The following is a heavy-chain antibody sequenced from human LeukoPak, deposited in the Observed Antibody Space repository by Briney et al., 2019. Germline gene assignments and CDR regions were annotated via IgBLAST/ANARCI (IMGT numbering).Heavy chain of an antibody. J-gene: IGHJ6*02. CDR1: GYTFTSYA. Sequence: ASVKVSCKASGYTFTSYAMNWVRQAPGQGLEWMGWINTNTGNPTYAQGFTGRFVLSLDTSVSTAYLQISSLKAEDTAVYYCAREGWELPGYYYYGMDVWGQGTTVTVSS. D-gene: IGHD1-26*01. V-gene: IGHV7-4-1*02. CDR3: AREGWELPGYYYYGMDV. CDR2: INTNTGNP.